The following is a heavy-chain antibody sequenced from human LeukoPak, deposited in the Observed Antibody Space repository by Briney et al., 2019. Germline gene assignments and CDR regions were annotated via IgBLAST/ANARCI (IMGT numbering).Heavy chain of an antibody. CDR1: GFTFSTYG. V-gene: IGHV3-33*01. J-gene: IGHJ4*02. Sequence: GGSLRLSCVASGFTFSTYGMHWVRQAPGKGLEWVAVIWYDGSYKYYADSVQGRFTISRDNSKNTLYLQMNSLRAEDTAVYFCTRSGTGAARGPAFRDNFFDYWGQGTLVTVSS. CDR2: IWYDGSYK. D-gene: IGHD2-15*01. CDR3: TRSGTGAARGPAFRDNFFDY.